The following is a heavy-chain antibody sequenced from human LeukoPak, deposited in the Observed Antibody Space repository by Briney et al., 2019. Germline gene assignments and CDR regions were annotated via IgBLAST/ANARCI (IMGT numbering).Heavy chain of an antibody. J-gene: IGHJ4*02. V-gene: IGHV3-23*01. CDR1: GFTFSSYG. Sequence: PGGSLRLSCAASGFTFSSYGMSWVRQAPGKGLEWVSAISGSGGSTYYADSVKGRFTISRDNSKNTLYLQMNSLRAEDTAVYYCVTTHHRGAAFDYWGQGTLVTVSS. D-gene: IGHD3-10*01. CDR2: ISGSGGST. CDR3: VTTHHRGAAFDY.